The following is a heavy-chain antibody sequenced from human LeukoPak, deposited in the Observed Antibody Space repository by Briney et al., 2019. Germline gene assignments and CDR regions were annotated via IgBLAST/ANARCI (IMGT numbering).Heavy chain of an antibody. D-gene: IGHD3-10*01. J-gene: IGHJ6*04. Sequence: ASVKVSCKASGYTFTSYYMHWVRQAPGQGPEWMGIINPSGGSTSYAQKFQGRVTMTRDTSTSTVYMELSSLRSEDTAVYYCARDLWFGESSYGMDVWGKGTTVTVSS. CDR3: ARDLWFGESSYGMDV. V-gene: IGHV1-46*01. CDR2: INPSGGST. CDR1: GYTFTSYY.